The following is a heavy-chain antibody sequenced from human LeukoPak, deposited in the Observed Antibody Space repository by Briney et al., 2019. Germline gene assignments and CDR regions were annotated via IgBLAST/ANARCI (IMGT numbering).Heavy chain of an antibody. CDR1: GFTVSSNY. CDR2: IYSGSST. V-gene: IGHV3-66*01. J-gene: IGHJ4*02. D-gene: IGHD6-13*01. Sequence: GGSLRLSCAASGFTVSSNYMSGVRQAPGKGLEWGSVIYSGSSTYYADSVKGRFTISRDNSKNTLYLQMNSLRAKDTAVYYCARDSGIAAADTFDYWGQGTLVTVSS. CDR3: ARDSGIAAADTFDY.